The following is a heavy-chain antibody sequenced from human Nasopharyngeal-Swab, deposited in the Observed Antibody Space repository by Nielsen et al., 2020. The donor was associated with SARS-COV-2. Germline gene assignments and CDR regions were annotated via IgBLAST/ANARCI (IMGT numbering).Heavy chain of an antibody. CDR3: AKDPSSTSNNYFDY. CDR1: GFTFSSYW. CDR2: IKQDGSEK. V-gene: IGHV3-7*03. D-gene: IGHD2-2*01. J-gene: IGHJ4*02. Sequence: GESLKISCAASGFTFSSYWMSWVRQAPGKGLEWVANIKQDGSEKYYVDSVKGRSTISRDNAKNSLYLQMNSLRAEDTALYYCAKDPSSTSNNYFDYWGQGTLVTVSS.